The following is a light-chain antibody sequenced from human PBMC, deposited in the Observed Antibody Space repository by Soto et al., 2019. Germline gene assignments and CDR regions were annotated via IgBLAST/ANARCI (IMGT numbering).Light chain of an antibody. Sequence: QSVVSQPPSASGTPGQRVTICCYGSTLNIGSNSVNWYQQLPGTAPKLLLGSSDRRPSGVPDRFSGSKSGTSASLAINGLQPEDEADYYCVAWDDSLRGWVFGGGSTLTVL. CDR2: SSD. V-gene: IGLV1-44*01. J-gene: IGLJ3*02. CDR1: TLNIGSNS. CDR3: VAWDDSLRGWV.